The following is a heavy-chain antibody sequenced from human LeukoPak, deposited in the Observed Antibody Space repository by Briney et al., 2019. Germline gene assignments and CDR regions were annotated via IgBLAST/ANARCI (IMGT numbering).Heavy chain of an antibody. V-gene: IGHV4-39*01. CDR3: ASGLDRDPSRAVRPTFDY. Sequence: MSSETLSLTCTVSVGSINSSTCSWGWIRQPPGKGLEWIGTIYYSGSSYYSPSLNSRVTISVDTSKNRFSLKLNSVTAADTTVYYCASGLDRDPSRAVRPTFDYWGQGTLVTVSS. CDR1: VGSINSSTCS. D-gene: IGHD6-6*01. J-gene: IGHJ4*02. CDR2: IYYSGSS.